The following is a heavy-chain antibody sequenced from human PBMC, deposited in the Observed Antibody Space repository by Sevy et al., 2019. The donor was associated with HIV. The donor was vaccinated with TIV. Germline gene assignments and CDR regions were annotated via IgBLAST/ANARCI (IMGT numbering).Heavy chain of an antibody. J-gene: IGHJ1*01. CDR3: ARDAGSGWQKYFQQ. Sequence: GGSLRLSCAASGVSLNTYSMNWVRQAPGKGLEWVSSISDTSGYIFYADSVKGRFTISRDNARNSLYLQMNSLRAEDTALYYCARDAGSGWQKYFQQWGQGTLVTVSS. D-gene: IGHD6-19*01. V-gene: IGHV3-21*03. CDR2: ISDTSGYI. CDR1: GVSLNTYS.